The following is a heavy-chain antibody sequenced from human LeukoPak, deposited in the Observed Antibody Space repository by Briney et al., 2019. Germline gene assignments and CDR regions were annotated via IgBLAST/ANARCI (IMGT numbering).Heavy chain of an antibody. J-gene: IGHJ4*02. Sequence: GGSLRLSCAASGFTFSSYGMHWVRQAPGKGLEWVAFIRYDGSNKYYADSVKGRFTISRDNSKNTLYLQMNSLRAEDTAVYYCAKDASSGWSRYYYFDYWGQGTLVTVSS. D-gene: IGHD6-19*01. CDR2: IRYDGSNK. CDR1: GFTFSSYG. V-gene: IGHV3-30*02. CDR3: AKDASSGWSRYYYFDY.